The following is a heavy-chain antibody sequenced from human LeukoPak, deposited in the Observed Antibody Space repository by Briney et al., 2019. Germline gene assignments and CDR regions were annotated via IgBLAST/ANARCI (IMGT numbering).Heavy chain of an antibody. CDR2: INWNGGST. Sequence: GGSLRLSCAASGFTFDDYGMSWVRQAPGKGLEWFSGINWNGGSTGYADSVKGRFTISRDNAKNSLYLQMNSLRAEDTALYYCARDGIYSSSWYSPSDYWGQGTLVTVSS. CDR1: GFTFDDYG. V-gene: IGHV3-20*04. J-gene: IGHJ4*02. CDR3: ARDGIYSSSWYSPSDY. D-gene: IGHD6-13*01.